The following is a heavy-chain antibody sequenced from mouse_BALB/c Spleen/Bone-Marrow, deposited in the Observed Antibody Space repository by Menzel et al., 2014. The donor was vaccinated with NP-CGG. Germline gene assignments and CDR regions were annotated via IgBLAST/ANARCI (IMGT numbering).Heavy chain of an antibody. Sequence: VQLQQSGAELVKPGASVKLSCKASGYTFTNYWMHWVKQRPGQGLEWIGEIDPSDSYSNYNQNFKGKATLTVDKSSSTAYMQLTSLTSEDSAVYYCARGVVYYYAMDYWGQGTSVIVSS. J-gene: IGHJ4*01. CDR1: GYTFTNYW. V-gene: IGHV1-69*02. CDR2: IDPSDSYS. CDR3: ARGVVYYYAMDY.